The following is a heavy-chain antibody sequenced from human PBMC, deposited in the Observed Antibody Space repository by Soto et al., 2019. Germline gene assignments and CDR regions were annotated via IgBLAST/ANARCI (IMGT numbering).Heavy chain of an antibody. V-gene: IGHV3-49*04. Sequence: GGSLRLSCAASGFTFSNYAMTWVRQAPGKGLEWVGRIKSKTYGGTTEYAASVKGRFTISRDDSKNIAYLQMNSLKTEDTAVYYCTRDFLDYYDRGSWFDPWGQGTLVTVSS. CDR2: IKSKTYGGTT. CDR3: TRDFLDYYDRGSWFDP. D-gene: IGHD3-22*01. J-gene: IGHJ5*02. CDR1: GFTFSNYA.